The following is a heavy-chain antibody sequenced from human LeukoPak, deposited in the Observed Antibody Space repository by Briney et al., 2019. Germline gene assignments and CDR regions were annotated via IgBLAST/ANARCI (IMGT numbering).Heavy chain of an antibody. CDR2: ISSSGGTI. V-gene: IGHV3-48*03. Sequence: QAGGSLRLSCAASGFTFSSYEMNWVRQAPGKGLEWVSYISSSGGTIYYADSVKGRFTISRDNAKNSLYLQMNSLRAEDTAVYYCARGVVPAASVAYWGQGTLVTVSS. CDR3: ARGVVPAASVAY. CDR1: GFTFSSYE. J-gene: IGHJ4*02. D-gene: IGHD2-2*01.